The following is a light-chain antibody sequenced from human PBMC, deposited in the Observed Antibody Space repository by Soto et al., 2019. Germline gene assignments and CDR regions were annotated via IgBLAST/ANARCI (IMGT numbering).Light chain of an antibody. CDR2: DSN. V-gene: IGLV1-51*01. CDR1: SSNIGNNY. J-gene: IGLJ1*01. CDR3: GAWAGSLRLYV. Sequence: QSVLTEPPSVSAAPGQTVTISCSGTSSNIGNNYVSWYQQVPGAAPKLLIYDSNKRPSGIPERFSASKSGTSATLAITGLQTGDEADYYCGAWAGSLRLYVFGSGTKVTVL.